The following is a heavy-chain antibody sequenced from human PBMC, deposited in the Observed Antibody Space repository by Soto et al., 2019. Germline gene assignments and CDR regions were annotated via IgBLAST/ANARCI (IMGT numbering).Heavy chain of an antibody. CDR3: ARDRLDIDVTVAGFDP. Sequence: QVQLVQSGAEEKKPGASVKVSCKAYGYWFTTYAVHWVRQAPGQRLEWMGWISGGNGKTKYSQKFQDRLIITTDTSANTADMELSSLTSEDTAVYYCARDRLDIDVTVAGFDPWGQGTLVTVSS. D-gene: IGHD6-19*01. V-gene: IGHV1-3*05. CDR1: GYWFTTYA. J-gene: IGHJ5*02. CDR2: ISGGNGKT.